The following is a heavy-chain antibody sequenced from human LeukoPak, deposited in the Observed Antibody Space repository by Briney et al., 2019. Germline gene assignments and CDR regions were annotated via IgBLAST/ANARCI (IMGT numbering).Heavy chain of an antibody. J-gene: IGHJ6*03. Sequence: SETLSLTCTVSGGSISSYYWTWIRQPPGKGLEWIGYIYSSGNTDYNPSLNSRVTISLDMSKNQFSLKLSSVTAADTAVYYCARGPYISSWSGGYYYYMDVWAKGTTVTVSS. CDR1: GGSISSYY. V-gene: IGHV4-59*01. CDR2: IYSSGNT. CDR3: ARGPYISSWSGGYYYYMDV. D-gene: IGHD6-13*01.